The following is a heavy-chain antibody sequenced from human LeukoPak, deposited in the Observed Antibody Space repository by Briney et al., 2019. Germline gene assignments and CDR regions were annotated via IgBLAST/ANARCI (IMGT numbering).Heavy chain of an antibody. Sequence: ASVKVSCKASGFTFTSSAVQWVRQARGQRLEWIGWIVVGSGNTNYAQKFQERVTITRDMSTSTAYMELSSLRSEDTAVYYCATVRYCSSTSCYTGQGNWFDPWGQGTLVTVSS. J-gene: IGHJ5*02. CDR3: ATVRYCSSTSCYTGQGNWFDP. V-gene: IGHV1-58*01. CDR2: IVVGSGNT. D-gene: IGHD2-2*02. CDR1: GFTFTSSA.